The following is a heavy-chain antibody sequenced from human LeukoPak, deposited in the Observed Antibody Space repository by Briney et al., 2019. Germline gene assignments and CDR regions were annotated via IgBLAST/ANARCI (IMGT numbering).Heavy chain of an antibody. D-gene: IGHD2-15*01. Sequence: QSGGSLRLSCAVSGFTVSSNYMTWVRQAPGKGLEWVSGIYSGGNTYYADSVKGRFTISRDNSKNTLYLQMNSLRAEDTALYYCASRYCSGASCYSYWGQGTLVTVSS. V-gene: IGHV3-53*01. CDR1: GFTVSSNY. CDR3: ASRYCSGASCYSY. J-gene: IGHJ4*02. CDR2: IYSGGNT.